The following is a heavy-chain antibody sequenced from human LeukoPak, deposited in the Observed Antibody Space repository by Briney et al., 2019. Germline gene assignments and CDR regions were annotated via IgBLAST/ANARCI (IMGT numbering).Heavy chain of an antibody. J-gene: IGHJ4*02. CDR3: TTAYYDSSGYLFDY. Sequence: GSLRLSCAASGFTFGNAWMSWVRQAPGKGLEWVGRIKSKTDGGTTDYAAPVKGRFTISRDDSKNTLYLQINSLKAEDTAVYYCTTAYYDSSGYLFDYWGQGTLVTVSS. V-gene: IGHV3-15*01. CDR1: GFTFGNAW. CDR2: IKSKTDGGTT. D-gene: IGHD3-22*01.